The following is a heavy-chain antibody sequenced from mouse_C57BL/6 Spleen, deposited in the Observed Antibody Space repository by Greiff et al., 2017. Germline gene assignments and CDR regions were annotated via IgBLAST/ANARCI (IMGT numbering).Heavy chain of an antibody. CDR3: ARKADYYAMYD. CDR1: GFSFTSYG. V-gene: IGHV2-2*01. Sequence: QVQLQQSGPGLVQPSQSLSISCKVSGFSFTSYGVHWVRQSPGKGLEWLGVIWSGGSTDKNAAFISSLSISKDTSKSHVVFKMISLQADDPARYYCARKADYYAMYDWGQGTSVTVSS. J-gene: IGHJ4*01. CDR2: IWSGGST.